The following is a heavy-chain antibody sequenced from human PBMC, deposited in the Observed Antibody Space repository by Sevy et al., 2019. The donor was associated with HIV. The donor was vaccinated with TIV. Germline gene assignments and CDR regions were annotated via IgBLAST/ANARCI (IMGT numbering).Heavy chain of an antibody. D-gene: IGHD2-2*02. CDR2: ISGSSNYI. CDR3: ARIGCDTTSCYMADAFDI. CDR1: GFTFSSYT. Sequence: GESLKISCAASGFTFSSYTINWVRQPPGKGLEWVSSISGSSNYIYYADSVKGRFTISRDNAKNSLFLQMNSLRAEDTAVYYCARIGCDTTSCYMADAFDIWGRGTMVTVSS. J-gene: IGHJ3*02. V-gene: IGHV3-21*01.